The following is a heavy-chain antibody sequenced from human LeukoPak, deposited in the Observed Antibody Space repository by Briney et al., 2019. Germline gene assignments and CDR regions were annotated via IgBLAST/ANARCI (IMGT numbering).Heavy chain of an antibody. D-gene: IGHD3-10*01. CDR1: GFTFSTYW. V-gene: IGHV3-21*01. CDR2: ISDSDSYI. CDR3: ARDVRGSGSYPTYYYTGMDV. Sequence: GGSLRLSCAASGFTFSTYWMHWVRQAPGKRLVWVSSISDSDSYIYYADSVKGRFTISRDNAKNSLYLQMNSLRAEDTAVYYCARDVRGSGSYPTYYYTGMDVWGQGTTVTVSS. J-gene: IGHJ6*02.